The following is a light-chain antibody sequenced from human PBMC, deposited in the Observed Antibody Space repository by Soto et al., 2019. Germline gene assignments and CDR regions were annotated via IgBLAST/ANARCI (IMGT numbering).Light chain of an antibody. V-gene: IGLV2-23*01. CDR1: SSDVGGYNL. CDR3: CSYAGSSSVV. Sequence: QSALTQPASVSGSPGQSITISCTGTSSDVGGYNLVSWYQQHPGKAPKLMIYEGSKRPSGVSNRFSSSKSANTASLTISGLQAEDEADYYCCSYAGSSSVVFGGGTKLTVL. J-gene: IGLJ2*01. CDR2: EGS.